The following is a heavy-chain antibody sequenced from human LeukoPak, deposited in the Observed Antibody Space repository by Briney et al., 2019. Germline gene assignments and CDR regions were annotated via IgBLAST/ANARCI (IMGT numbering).Heavy chain of an antibody. CDR1: GYNLATYG. J-gene: IGHJ4*02. V-gene: IGHV1-18*01. D-gene: IGHD3-22*01. CDR3: ARLYDSSGYPQALGY. CDR2: ISFYNGHT. Sequence: ASVKVSCKASGYNLATYGFGWVRQAPGQGLEWMGWISFYNGHTKYTQKFQGRVTMTTDTSTSTAYMELRSLRSDDTAVYYCARLYDSSGYPQALGYWGQGTLVTVSS.